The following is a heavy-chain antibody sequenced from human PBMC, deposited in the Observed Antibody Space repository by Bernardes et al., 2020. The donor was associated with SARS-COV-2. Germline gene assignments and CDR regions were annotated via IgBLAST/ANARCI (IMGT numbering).Heavy chain of an antibody. J-gene: IGHJ6*02. CDR2: ISYDGSNT. CDR1: GFTFSSYG. D-gene: IGHD4-4*01. Sequence: GGSLRLSCAASGFTFSSYGMHWVRQAPGKGLEWVAVISYDGSNTYYADSVKGRFTISRDNSKNTLYLQMNSLRAEDTAVYYCATEEVHTVTTDTYYYYGMDVWGQETTVTVSS. V-gene: IGHV3-30*03. CDR3: ATEEVHTVTTDTYYYYGMDV.